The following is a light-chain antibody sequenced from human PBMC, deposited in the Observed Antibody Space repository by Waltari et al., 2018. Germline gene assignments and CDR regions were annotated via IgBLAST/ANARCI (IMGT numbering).Light chain of an antibody. CDR1: KLEDKY. CDR2: QNK. J-gene: IGLJ2*01. CDR3: QAWDSNIVV. Sequence: SYELTQPPSVSVSPGQTATITCSGDKLEDKYVSWYQKKPGQSPVRVIYQNKKRHAGIPERVSGSDTGNTVSLTISGAQAMDEAEYYCQAWDSNIVVFGGGTKLTVL. V-gene: IGLV3-1*01.